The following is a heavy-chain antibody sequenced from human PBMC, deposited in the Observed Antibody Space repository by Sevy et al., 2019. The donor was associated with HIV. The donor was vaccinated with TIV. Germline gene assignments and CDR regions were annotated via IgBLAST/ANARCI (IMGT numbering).Heavy chain of an antibody. Sequence: GGYLRLSCTVSGFTFSNGWMSWVRQAPGKGLEWVGRIKSKTDGGTTDYPAPVKGRFTISRDDSKNRLYLQMNSLKTENTAVYYCTREVDCRGACYSDYWGQGTLVTVSS. D-gene: IGHD2-21*02. J-gene: IGHJ4*02. CDR1: GFTFSNGW. CDR2: IKSKTDGGTT. V-gene: IGHV3-15*01. CDR3: TREVDCRGACYSDY.